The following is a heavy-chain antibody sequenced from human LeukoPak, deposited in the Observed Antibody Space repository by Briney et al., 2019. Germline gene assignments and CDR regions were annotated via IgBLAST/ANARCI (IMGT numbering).Heavy chain of an antibody. Sequence: TGGSLRLSCAASGFTFSSYSMNWVRQAPGKGLEWVSSISSSSSYIYYADSVKGRFTISRDNAKNSLYLQMNSLRAEDTAVYYCARDYAKFRTELDYWGQGTLVTVSS. CDR2: ISSSSSYI. CDR3: ARDYAKFRTELDY. CDR1: GFTFSSYS. J-gene: IGHJ4*02. V-gene: IGHV3-21*01. D-gene: IGHD1-14*01.